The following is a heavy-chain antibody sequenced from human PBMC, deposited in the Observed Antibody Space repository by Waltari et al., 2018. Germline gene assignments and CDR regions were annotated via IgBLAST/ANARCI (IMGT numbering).Heavy chain of an antibody. Sequence: QVQLVQSGAEVKKPGASVKVSCKASGYTFTSYDINWVRQATGQGLEWMGWRNPNRGNTGYAQKFQGRVTMTRNTSISTAYMELSSLRSEDTAVYYCARGPRGNDFWSGYTRRYYYYGMDVWDQGP. CDR1: GYTFTSYD. J-gene: IGHJ6*02. D-gene: IGHD3-3*01. V-gene: IGHV1-8*01. CDR2: RNPNRGNT. CDR3: ARGPRGNDFWSGYTRRYYYYGMDV.